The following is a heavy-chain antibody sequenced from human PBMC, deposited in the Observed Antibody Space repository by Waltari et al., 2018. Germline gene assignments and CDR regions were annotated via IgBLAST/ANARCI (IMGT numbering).Heavy chain of an antibody. V-gene: IGHV4-34*01. CDR1: GGSFSVYY. Sequence: QVQLQQWGAGLLKPSETLSLPCAVYGGSFSVYYWSWIRQPPGKGLEWIGEINHSGSTNYNPSLKSRVTISVDTSKNQFSLKLSSVTAADTAVYYCAKKGLLRAFDIWGQGTMVTVSS. J-gene: IGHJ3*02. CDR2: INHSGST. D-gene: IGHD6-19*01. CDR3: AKKGLLRAFDI.